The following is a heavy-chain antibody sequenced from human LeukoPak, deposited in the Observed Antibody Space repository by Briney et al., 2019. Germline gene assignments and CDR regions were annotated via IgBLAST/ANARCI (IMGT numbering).Heavy chain of an antibody. V-gene: IGHV3-74*01. CDR2: INTDGSST. D-gene: IGHD5-18*01. CDR3: ARDKYSYGLYFDY. J-gene: IGHJ4*02. Sequence: GGSLRLSCAASGFTFSSYWMHWVRQAPGKGLVWVSRINTDGSSTSYADSVKGRFTISRDNSKNTLYLQMNSLRAEDTAVYYCARDKYSYGLYFDYWGQGTLVTVSS. CDR1: GFTFSSYW.